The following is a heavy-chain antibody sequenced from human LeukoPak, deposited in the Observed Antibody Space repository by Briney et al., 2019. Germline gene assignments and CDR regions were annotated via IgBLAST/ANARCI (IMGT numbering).Heavy chain of an antibody. CDR1: GGSISSGDYY. D-gene: IGHD4-17*01. J-gene: IGHJ3*02. CDR3: ARDRDYANTRRAFDI. Sequence: SETLSLTCTVSGGSISSGDYYWSWIRQPPGKGLEWIGYIYYSGSTYCNPSLKSRVTISVDTSKNQFSLKLSSVTAADTAVYYCARDRDYANTRRAFDIWGQGTMVTVSS. CDR2: IYYSGST. V-gene: IGHV4-30-4*01.